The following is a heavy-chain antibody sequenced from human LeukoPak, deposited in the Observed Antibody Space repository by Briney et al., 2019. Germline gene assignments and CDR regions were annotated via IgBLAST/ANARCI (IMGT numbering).Heavy chain of an antibody. V-gene: IGHV3-23*01. CDR3: AKARNSDYRFGFDI. D-gene: IGHD4-11*01. CDR2: ISGSGGST. CDR1: GFTFSSYF. J-gene: IGHJ3*02. Sequence: GGSLRLSCAASGFTFSSYFMNWVRQAPGKGLEWESGISGSGGSTYYADSVKGRFTFFGDNSRNTLYLQMSSLRAEDTAVYYCAKARNSDYRFGFDIWGQGTMVTVSS.